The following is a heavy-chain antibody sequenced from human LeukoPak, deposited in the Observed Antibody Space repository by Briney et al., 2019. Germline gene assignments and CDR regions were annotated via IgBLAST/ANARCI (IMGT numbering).Heavy chain of an antibody. Sequence: GASGKVSFKASGYTFTSYYMHWWRQAPGQRLEWRGIINASGGITSYAQNVQGSVTITRDTSTRTIYMELSSLRSEDTAVYYCARGSPNWVGATSHFDNWGQGTLVTVSS. D-gene: IGHD1-26*01. J-gene: IGHJ4*02. CDR3: ARGSPNWVGATSHFDN. CDR2: INASGGIT. V-gene: IGHV1-46*01. CDR1: GYTFTSYY.